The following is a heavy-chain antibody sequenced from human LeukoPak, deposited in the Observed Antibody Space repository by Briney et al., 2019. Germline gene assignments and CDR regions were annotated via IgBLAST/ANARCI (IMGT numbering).Heavy chain of an antibody. V-gene: IGHV4-34*01. D-gene: IGHD2-2*01. Sequence: PSETLSLTCAVYGGSSSGYYWSWIRQPPGKGLEWIGETNHSGSINYNPSLKSRVTIAVDTSKNQFSRNLRSLTAEDTAVYYCARVYVPSTRFSVPYFFDYWGQGTLVTVSS. CDR3: ARVYVPSTRFSVPYFFDY. J-gene: IGHJ4*02. CDR1: GGSSSGYY. CDR2: TNHSGSI.